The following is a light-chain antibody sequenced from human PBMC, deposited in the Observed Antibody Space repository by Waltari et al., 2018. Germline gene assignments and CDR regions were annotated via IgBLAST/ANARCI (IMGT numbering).Light chain of an antibody. J-gene: IGLJ3*02. V-gene: IGLV6-57*01. CDR3: QSYDRDSWV. CDR2: DDT. CDR1: SRRIAASF. Sequence: NFTLTQPQSVSQSPGKTVVLPCTPSSRRIAASFFHVYRQRPGGPPTTVIYDDTQRPSAIPERFSGSIDITSNTASLTISGLATEDEADYYCQSYDRDSWVFGGGTKLTVL.